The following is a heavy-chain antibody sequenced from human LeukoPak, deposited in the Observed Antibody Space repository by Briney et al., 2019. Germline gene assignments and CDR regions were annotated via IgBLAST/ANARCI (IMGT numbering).Heavy chain of an antibody. CDR1: GYTFTGYY. V-gene: IGHV1-2*04. CDR3: ARDEGDSGSSFDY. D-gene: IGHD1-26*01. CDR2: INPNSGGT. J-gene: IGHJ4*02. Sequence: ASVKVSCKASGYTFTGYYMHWVRQAPGQGLEWMGWINPNSGGTNYAQKFQGWVTMTRDTSISTAYMELSRLRSDDTAVYYCARDEGDSGSSFDYWGQGTLVTVSS.